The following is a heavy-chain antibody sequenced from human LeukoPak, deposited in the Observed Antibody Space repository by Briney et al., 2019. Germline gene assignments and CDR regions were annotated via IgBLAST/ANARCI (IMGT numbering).Heavy chain of an antibody. Sequence: SQTLSLTCTGSGGSISSGNYYWSWIRQPAGKGLEYIGRIYTSGSTNYNPSLKSRVTISVDTSKNQFSLKLSSVTAADTAVYYCARDRIAVALFDPWGQGTLVTVSS. V-gene: IGHV4-61*02. CDR2: IYTSGST. CDR1: GGSISSGNYY. CDR3: ARDRIAVALFDP. J-gene: IGHJ5*02. D-gene: IGHD6-19*01.